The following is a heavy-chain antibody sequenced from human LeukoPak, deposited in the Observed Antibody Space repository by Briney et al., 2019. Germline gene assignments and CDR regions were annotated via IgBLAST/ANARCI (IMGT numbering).Heavy chain of an antibody. V-gene: IGHV4-4*02. CDR2: IYHSGST. J-gene: IGHJ5*02. Sequence: SETLSLTCAVSGGSISSSNWWSWVRQPPGKGLGWIGEIYHSGSTNYNPSLKSRVTISVDKSKNQFSLKLSSVTAADTAVYYCARTLRYFDWLSLGSWFDPWGQGTLVTVSS. CDR1: GGSISSSNW. D-gene: IGHD3-9*01. CDR3: ARTLRYFDWLSLGSWFDP.